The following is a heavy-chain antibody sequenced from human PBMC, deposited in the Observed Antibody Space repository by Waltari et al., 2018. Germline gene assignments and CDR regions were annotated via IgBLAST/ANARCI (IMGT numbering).Heavy chain of an antibody. Sequence: QVHMVESGGGVVKPGKYLTLYGAGHGFNFTDYGIHWVRQAPGKGLEWVAVISYDESNKVYVDSVRGRFTISRDKSNNRVDLQMNSLQIEDTAVYFCARDRHGLGLLDLQYWGRGTQVAVSA. CDR3: ARDRHGLGLLDLQY. CDR1: GFNFTDYG. J-gene: IGHJ4*02. CDR2: ISYDESNK. D-gene: IGHD1-1*01. V-gene: IGHV3-30*03.